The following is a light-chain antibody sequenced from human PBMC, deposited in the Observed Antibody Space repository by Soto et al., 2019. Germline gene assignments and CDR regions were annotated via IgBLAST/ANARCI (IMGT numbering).Light chain of an antibody. J-gene: IGLJ1*01. CDR2: EVS. V-gene: IGLV2-14*01. Sequence: QSALTQPASVSGSPGQSITISCTGTSSDVVDYNYVSWYQQHPGKAPKLMIYEVSNRPSGVSNRFSGSKSGNTASLTISGLQAEDEADYYCSSYSSSTTPYVFGTGTKVTV. CDR3: SSYSSSTTPYV. CDR1: SSDVVDYNY.